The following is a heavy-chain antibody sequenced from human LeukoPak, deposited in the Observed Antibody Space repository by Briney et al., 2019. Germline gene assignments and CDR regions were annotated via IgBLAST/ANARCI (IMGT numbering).Heavy chain of an antibody. D-gene: IGHD3-22*01. V-gene: IGHV3-48*03. J-gene: IGHJ6*03. CDR2: ISSSGSTI. CDR3: ARDRPNYYDSSGYPFYYYYYMDV. Sequence: GGSLRLSCAASGFTFSSYEMNWVRQAPGKGLEWVSYISSSGSTIYYADSVKGRFTISRDNAKNSLYLQMNSLRAEDTAVYYCARDRPNYYDSSGYPFYYYYYMDVWGKGTTVTISS. CDR1: GFTFSSYE.